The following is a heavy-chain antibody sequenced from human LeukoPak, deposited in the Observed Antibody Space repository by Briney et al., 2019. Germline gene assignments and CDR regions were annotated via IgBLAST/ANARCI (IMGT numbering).Heavy chain of an antibody. CDR3: ARGPFDGSGSYQGSFDY. CDR2: ISGSGGST. J-gene: IGHJ4*02. CDR1: GFTFSSYG. D-gene: IGHD3-10*01. Sequence: GGSLRLSCAASGFTFSSYGMSWVRQAPGKGLEWVSAISGSGGSTYYADSVKGRFTISRDNSKNTLYLQMNSLRAEDTAVYYCARGPFDGSGSYQGSFDYWGQGTLVTVSS. V-gene: IGHV3-23*01.